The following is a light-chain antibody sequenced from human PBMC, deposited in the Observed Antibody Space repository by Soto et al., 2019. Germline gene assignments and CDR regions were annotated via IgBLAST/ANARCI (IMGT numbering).Light chain of an antibody. V-gene: IGLV1-47*01. J-gene: IGLJ2*01. CDR1: SSNIGSNY. CDR3: AAWDDSLSGYVV. CDR2: RNN. Sequence: QLVLTQPPSASGTPGQRVTISCSGSSSNIGSNYVYWYQQLPGTAPKLLIYRNNQRPSGVPDRFSGSKSGTSASLAISGLRSEDEADYYCAAWDDSLSGYVVFGGGTKLTAL.